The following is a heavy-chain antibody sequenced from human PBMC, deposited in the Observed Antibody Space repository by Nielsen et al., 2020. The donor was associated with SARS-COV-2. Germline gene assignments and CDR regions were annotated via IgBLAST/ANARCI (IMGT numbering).Heavy chain of an antibody. CDR3: ARESVTGTDAFDI. CDR1: GFTFSDST. Sequence: GESLKISCAASGFTFSDSTLNWVRQAPGKGLEWVAVIWYDGSNKYYADSVKGRFTISRDNSKNTLYLQMNSLRAEDTAVYYCARESVTGTDAFDIWGQGTVVTVSS. V-gene: IGHV3-33*08. J-gene: IGHJ3*02. CDR2: IWYDGSNK. D-gene: IGHD6-19*01.